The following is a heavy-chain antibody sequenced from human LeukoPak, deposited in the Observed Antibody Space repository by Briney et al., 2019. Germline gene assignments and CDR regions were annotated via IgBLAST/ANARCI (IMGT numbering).Heavy chain of an antibody. CDR3: ARGGDSSGYYEKSPFDY. CDR1: GGSFSGYY. J-gene: IGHJ4*02. CDR2: INHSGST. V-gene: IGHV4-34*01. D-gene: IGHD3-22*01. Sequence: SETLSLTCAVYGGSFSGYYWSWIRQPPGKGLEWIGEINHSGSTNYNPSLKSRVTISVDTSKNQFSLKLSSVTAADTAVYYCARGGDSSGYYEKSPFDYWGQGTLVTVSS.